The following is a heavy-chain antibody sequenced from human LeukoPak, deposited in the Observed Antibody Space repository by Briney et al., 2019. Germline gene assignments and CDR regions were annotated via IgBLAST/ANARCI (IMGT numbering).Heavy chain of an antibody. CDR3: ARPLPAAINY. V-gene: IGHV3-23*01. J-gene: IGHJ4*02. D-gene: IGHD2-2*02. CDR1: GFTFSSFA. CDR2: VSGSGGST. Sequence: GGSLRLSCAASGFTFSSFAMSWVRQAPGKGLEWVSAVSGSGGSTYYADSVKGRFTISRDNSKNTLYLQMNSLRAEDTAVYYCARPLPAAINYWGQGTLVTVSS.